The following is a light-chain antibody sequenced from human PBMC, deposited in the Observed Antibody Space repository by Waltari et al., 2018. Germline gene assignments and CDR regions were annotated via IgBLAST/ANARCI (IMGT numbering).Light chain of an antibody. CDR3: QQSFGTPLS. CDR1: RNIRDH. J-gene: IGKJ4*01. CDR2: DAS. V-gene: IGKV1-39*01. Sequence: DVQVTQSPSSLSAIIGDRVTITCRASRNIRDHINWYQHRPGKAPKLLIFDASSLNSGVPLRFSGSGSGTDFTLTISSLQREDFATYYCQQSFGTPLSFGGGTRV.